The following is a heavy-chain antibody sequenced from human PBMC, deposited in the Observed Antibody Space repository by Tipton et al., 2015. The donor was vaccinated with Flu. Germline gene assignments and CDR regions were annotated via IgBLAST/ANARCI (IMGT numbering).Heavy chain of an antibody. Sequence: SLRLSCAASGFTFNSCAMSWVRQAPGKGLEWVSAISGSGGSTYYADSVKGRFTISRDNSKNTLYLQMNSLRAGDTAVYYCAKPPIAGVFTKFYFDYWGQGTLVTVSS. J-gene: IGHJ4*02. CDR3: AKPPIAGVFTKFYFDY. D-gene: IGHD6-13*01. CDR2: ISGSGGST. V-gene: IGHV3-23*01. CDR1: GFTFNSCA.